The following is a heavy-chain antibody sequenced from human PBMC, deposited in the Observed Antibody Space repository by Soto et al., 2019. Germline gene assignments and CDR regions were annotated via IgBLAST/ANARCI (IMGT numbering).Heavy chain of an antibody. CDR1: GFTFRTYG. Sequence: QPGGSLRLSCAASGFTFRTYGMHWVRQAPGKGLEWVAFISDDGSQKYYGDSVKGRFTISRDNSKNTLSLRMISLRTEDTSVYYCAKEAPGGWHFYDTWGPGTLVTVSS. V-gene: IGHV3-30*18. CDR2: ISDDGSQK. D-gene: IGHD6-19*01. J-gene: IGHJ1*01. CDR3: AKEAPGGWHFYDT.